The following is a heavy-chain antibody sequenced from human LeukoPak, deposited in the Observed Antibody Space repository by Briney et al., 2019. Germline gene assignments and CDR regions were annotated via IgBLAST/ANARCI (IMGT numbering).Heavy chain of an antibody. Sequence: GESLKISCKGSGYSFTSYWMGWVRQMPGKGLEWMGIIYPGDSDTRYSPSFQGQVTISADKSISTAYLQWSSLKASDTAMYYCARMGGTGYCSSTSCLSAPFDYWGQGTLVTVSS. CDR2: IYPGDSDT. CDR1: GYSFTSYW. CDR3: ARMGGTGYCSSTSCLSAPFDY. D-gene: IGHD2-2*01. V-gene: IGHV5-51*01. J-gene: IGHJ4*02.